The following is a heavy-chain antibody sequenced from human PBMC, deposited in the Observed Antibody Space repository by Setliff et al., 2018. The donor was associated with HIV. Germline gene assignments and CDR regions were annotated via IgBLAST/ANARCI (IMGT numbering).Heavy chain of an antibody. CDR2: IYYSGST. Sequence: KPSETLSLTCTVSGGSIWNYYWSWIRQPPGKGLEWIGTIYYSGSTYYNPSLKSRVTISTDTSKNQFSLKVRSVTAADTAVYYCARGVNFDYWGQGTQVTVSS. CDR3: ARGVNFDY. V-gene: IGHV4-39*01. CDR1: GGSIWNYY. D-gene: IGHD3-3*01. J-gene: IGHJ4*02.